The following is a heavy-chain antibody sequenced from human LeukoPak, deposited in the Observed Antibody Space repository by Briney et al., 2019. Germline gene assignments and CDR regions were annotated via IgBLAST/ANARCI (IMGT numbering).Heavy chain of an antibody. J-gene: IGHJ4*02. D-gene: IGHD3-10*01. CDR3: AKDSDYYGSGSYYNDN. CDR1: GFTFNNYA. CDR2: ISGSGGST. Sequence: GGSLRLSCAASGFTFNNYAMSWVRQAPGKGLEWVSAISGSGGSTYYADSVKGRFTISRDNSKNTLYLQMNSLRAEDTAVYYCAKDSDYYGSGSYYNDNWGQGTLVTVSS. V-gene: IGHV3-23*01.